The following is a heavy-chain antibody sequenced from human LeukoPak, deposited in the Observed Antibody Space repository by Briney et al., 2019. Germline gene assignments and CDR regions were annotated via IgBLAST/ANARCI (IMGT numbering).Heavy chain of an antibody. J-gene: IGHJ1*01. CDR3: ARRSNYREYFQH. Sequence: GESLKISCKGSGYSFTSYWIGWVRQMPGKGLEWMGIIYPGDSDIRYSPSFQGHVTISADKSIGTAYLQWSSLKASDTAMYYCARRSNYREYFQHWGQGTLVTVSS. D-gene: IGHD4-11*01. CDR2: IYPGDSDI. V-gene: IGHV5-51*01. CDR1: GYSFTSYW.